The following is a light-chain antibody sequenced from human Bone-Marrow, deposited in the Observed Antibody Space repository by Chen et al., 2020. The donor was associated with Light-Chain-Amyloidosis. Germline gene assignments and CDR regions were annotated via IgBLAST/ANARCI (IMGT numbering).Light chain of an antibody. Sequence: SYVLTQPSSVSVAPGQTATIACGGNNIGSTSVHWYQQTPGQAPLLVVYDDSDRPSGIPERLSGSHWGNTATLTVSRDEAGDKADYYCQVWERRSERPLFGGGTKLTVL. CDR2: DDS. V-gene: IGLV3-21*02. CDR1: NIGSTS. CDR3: QVWERRSERPL. J-gene: IGLJ3*02.